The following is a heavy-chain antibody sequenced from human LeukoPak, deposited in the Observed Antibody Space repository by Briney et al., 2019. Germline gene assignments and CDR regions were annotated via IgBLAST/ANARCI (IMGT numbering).Heavy chain of an antibody. CDR1: GFTVSSNY. D-gene: IGHD5-24*01. J-gene: IGHJ4*02. V-gene: IGHV3-53*01. Sequence: GGSLRLSCAASGFTVSSNYMNWVRQAPGKGLKWVSVIYGGGNIYYAESVKGRFTISRDNSKNTLYLQMNSLRAEDTAVYYCARGAGYNYPYYFDYWGQGTLVTVSS. CDR2: IYGGGNI. CDR3: ARGAGYNYPYYFDY.